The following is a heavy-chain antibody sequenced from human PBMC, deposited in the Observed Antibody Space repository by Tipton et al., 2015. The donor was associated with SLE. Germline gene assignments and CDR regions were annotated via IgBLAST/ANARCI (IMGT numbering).Heavy chain of an antibody. D-gene: IGHD3-10*01. CDR2: INPNSGDT. CDR3: ARDVGVLDS. CDR1: GYTFTGYY. V-gene: IGHV1-2*06. J-gene: IGHJ4*02. Sequence: QLVQSGAEVKKPGASVKVSCKPSGYTFTGYYVHWVRQAPGQGLEWMGRINPNSGDTKYAPKFQGRVTMTRDTSISTAYMALSSLGSDETAMYYSARDVGVLDSGGQGPLVTVSS.